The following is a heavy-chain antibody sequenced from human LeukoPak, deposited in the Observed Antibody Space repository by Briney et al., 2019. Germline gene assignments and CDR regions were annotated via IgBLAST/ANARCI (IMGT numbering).Heavy chain of an antibody. CDR3: AKDHSGSYYYYFDY. CDR2: ISYDGSNK. J-gene: IGHJ4*02. V-gene: IGHV3-30*18. Sequence: PGGSLRLSCAASGFTFSSYGMHWVRQAPGKRLEWVAVISYDGSNKYYADSVKGRFTISRDNSKNTLYLQMNSLRAEDTAVYYCAKDHSGSYYYYFDYWGQGTLVTVSS. D-gene: IGHD1-26*01. CDR1: GFTFSSYG.